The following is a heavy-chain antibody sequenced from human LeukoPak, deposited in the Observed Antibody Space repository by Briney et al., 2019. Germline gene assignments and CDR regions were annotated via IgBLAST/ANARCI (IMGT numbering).Heavy chain of an antibody. J-gene: IGHJ4*02. Sequence: GGSLRLSCAASGFTFSTYSMGWVRQAPGKGPEWVSDIDNGGGTLYADSVKGRFTISRDNSKNTLYLQMNSLRAADTAIYYCARRIGWWCLDSWSQGTLVTVSP. CDR3: ARRIGWWCLDS. V-gene: IGHV3-23*01. CDR2: IDNGGGT. D-gene: IGHD6-19*01. CDR1: GFTFSTYS.